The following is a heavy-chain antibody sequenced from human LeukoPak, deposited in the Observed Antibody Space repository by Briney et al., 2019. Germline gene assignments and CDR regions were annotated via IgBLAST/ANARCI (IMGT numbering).Heavy chain of an antibody. D-gene: IGHD6-19*01. CDR2: IYYSGST. CDR1: GGSISSRSDF. J-gene: IGHJ5*01. V-gene: IGHV4-39*07. CDR3: ARDPKSAVAADWFDP. Sequence: SETLSLTCSVSGGSISSRSDFWGWIRQPPGKGLEWIGSIYYSGSTYYNPSLKSRVTISIDTSNNQFSLTLSSVTAADTAFYYCARDPKSAVAADWFDPWGQGTLVTVSS.